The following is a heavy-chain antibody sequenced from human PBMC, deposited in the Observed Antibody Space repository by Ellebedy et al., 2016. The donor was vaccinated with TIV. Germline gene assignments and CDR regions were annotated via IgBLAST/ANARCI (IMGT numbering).Heavy chain of an antibody. CDR3: AEEGGSSRGASGMDV. Sequence: GGSLRLSCVASGFTLSTYGMHWVHQTPNKGLEWVAFISTNGREKYYIDSVKGRFTISRDISKNTLYLQMNSLRVDDTAVYYCAEEGGSSRGASGMDVWGQGTAVVVSS. J-gene: IGHJ6*02. CDR1: GFTLSTYG. V-gene: IGHV3-30*18. CDR2: ISTNGREK. D-gene: IGHD6-6*01.